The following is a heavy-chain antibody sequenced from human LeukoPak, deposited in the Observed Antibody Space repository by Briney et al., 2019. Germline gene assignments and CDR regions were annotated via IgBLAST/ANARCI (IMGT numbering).Heavy chain of an antibody. V-gene: IGHV3-30*03. CDR3: ARRQRITMIVVVTSYDAFDI. CDR1: GFTFSSYG. D-gene: IGHD3-22*01. Sequence: GGSLRLSCAASGFTFSSYGMHWVRQAPGKGLEWVAVISYDGSNKYYADSVKGRFTISRDNAKNSLYLQMNSLRAEDTAVYYCARRQRITMIVVVTSYDAFDIWGQGTMVTVSS. J-gene: IGHJ3*02. CDR2: ISYDGSNK.